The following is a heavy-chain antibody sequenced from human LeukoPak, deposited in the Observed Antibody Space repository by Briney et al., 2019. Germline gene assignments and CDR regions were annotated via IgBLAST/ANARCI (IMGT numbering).Heavy chain of an antibody. CDR3: AKDNRRHYTSGPNPDSLH. V-gene: IGHV3-9*01. D-gene: IGHD6-19*01. CDR1: GFIFNNYA. J-gene: IGHJ4*02. CDR2: ISWNSGSI. Sequence: GRSLRLSCAGSGFIFNNYAMHWVRQPPGKGLEWVSGISWNSGSIDYADSVKGRFTISRDNAKNSLYLQMNSLRVEDTAFYYRAKDNRRHYTSGPNPDSLHWGQGALVTVSS.